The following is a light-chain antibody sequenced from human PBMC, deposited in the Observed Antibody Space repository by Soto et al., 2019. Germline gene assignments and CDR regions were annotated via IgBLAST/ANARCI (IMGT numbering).Light chain of an antibody. CDR2: DAS. CDR3: QHRSNWPCLI. J-gene: IGKJ4*01. V-gene: IGKV3-11*01. CDR1: QSVGTF. Sequence: EIVLTQSPATLSLSPEERATLSCRASQSVGTFLVWYQQKPGQAPRLPIHDASIRATGIPDRFRGSGSGTDFTLTIGGLESEDFGGYYCQHRSNWPCLILGGGTKVESK.